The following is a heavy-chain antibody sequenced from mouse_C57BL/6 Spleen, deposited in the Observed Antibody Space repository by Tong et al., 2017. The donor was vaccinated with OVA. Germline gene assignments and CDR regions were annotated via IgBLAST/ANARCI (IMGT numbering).Heavy chain of an antibody. CDR2: ISSGGDYI. CDR3: TRWDYDGYYYAMDY. J-gene: IGHJ4*01. CDR1: GFTFSSYA. D-gene: IGHD2-4*01. Sequence: EVQLQESGGDLVKPGGSLKLSCAASGFTFSSYAMSWVRQTPEKRLEWVAYISSGGDYIYYADTVKGRFTISRDNARNTLYLQMSSLKSEDTAMYYCTRWDYDGYYYAMDYWGQGTSVTVSS. V-gene: IGHV5-9-1*02.